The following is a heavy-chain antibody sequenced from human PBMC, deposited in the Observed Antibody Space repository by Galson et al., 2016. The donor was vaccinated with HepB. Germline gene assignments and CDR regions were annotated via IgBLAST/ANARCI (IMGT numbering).Heavy chain of an antibody. CDR3: ARAYNWDDEDSGLDV. CDR1: GYSFTSYW. J-gene: IGHJ6*02. D-gene: IGHD1-1*01. CDR2: IDPTDSNT. Sequence: QSGAEVKKPGESLRLSCKASGYSFTSYWIHWLRQMPGKGLEWMGAIDPTDSNTNYSPSFQGHVTLSADRSVNTAYLQWSNLKASDTATYYCARAYNWDDEDSGLDVWGQGTSVTVSS. V-gene: IGHV5-10-1*01.